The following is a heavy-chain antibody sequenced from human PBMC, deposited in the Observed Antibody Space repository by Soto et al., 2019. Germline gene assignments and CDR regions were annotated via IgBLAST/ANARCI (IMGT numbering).Heavy chain of an antibody. J-gene: IGHJ4*02. CDR3: ARDRESFEEHYFDS. Sequence: QVQLKESGPGMVKPSETLTLTCSISGGSIGGYYWSWIRQPAGKGLEWIGRIYFTGISNYNPSLKSRVIMSADTANNQFSLKLTSLTAADTAVYYCARDRESFEEHYFDSWGQGILVTVSS. V-gene: IGHV4-4*07. CDR1: GGSIGGYY. D-gene: IGHD3-9*01. CDR2: IYFTGIS.